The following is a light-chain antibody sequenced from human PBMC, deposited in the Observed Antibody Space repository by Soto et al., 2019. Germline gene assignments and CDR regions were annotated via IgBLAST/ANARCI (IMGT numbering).Light chain of an antibody. CDR2: KDS. V-gene: IGLV3-25*03. CDR1: ALPKQY. Sequence: SYELTQPPSVSVSPGQTARITCSGDALPKQYAYWYQQKPGQAPVLVIYKDSERPSGIPERFSGSSSGTTVTLTISGVQAEVEADYYCQSADSSGTYRDVVFGGGTKLTVL. J-gene: IGLJ2*01. CDR3: QSADSSGTYRDVV.